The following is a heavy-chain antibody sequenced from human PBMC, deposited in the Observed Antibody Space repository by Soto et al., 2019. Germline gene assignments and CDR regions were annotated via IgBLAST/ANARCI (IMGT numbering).Heavy chain of an antibody. D-gene: IGHD2-8*01. CDR2: IIPMFGST. J-gene: IGHJ6*02. CDR3: ARDLGSDYGVYYGMDV. Sequence: QGQLVQSGAEVKKPGSSVKVSCKASGGTFSSYGLSWVRQAPGQGLEWLGGIIPMFGSTNYAPKFQGRVTLNAYGSTSTASMELSSLRSEDTAVYYCARDLGSDYGVYYGMDVWGQGTTVTVSS. V-gene: IGHV1-69*01. CDR1: GGTFSSYG.